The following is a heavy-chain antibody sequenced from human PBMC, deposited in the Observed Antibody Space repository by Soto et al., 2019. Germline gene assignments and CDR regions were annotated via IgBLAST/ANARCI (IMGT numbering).Heavy chain of an antibody. J-gene: IGHJ6*02. CDR3: ARDLLGGEAAAGDSYYSGMDV. CDR2: IIPIFGTA. D-gene: IGHD6-13*01. Sequence: QVQLVQSGAEVKKPGSSVKVSCKASGGTFSSYAISWVRQAPGQGLEWMGGIIPIFGTANYAQKFQGRVTIPADDSRTTASWGLSSLRSEDTAVYSCARDLLGGEAAAGDSYYSGMDVWGQGTTVTVSS. CDR1: GGTFSSYA. V-gene: IGHV1-69*01.